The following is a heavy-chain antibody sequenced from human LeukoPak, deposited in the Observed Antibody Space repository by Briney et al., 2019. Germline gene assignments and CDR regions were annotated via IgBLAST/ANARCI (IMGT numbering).Heavy chain of an antibody. V-gene: IGHV3-23*01. CDR2: ISGSGGST. D-gene: IGHD6-19*01. CDR3: AKFGDSSGFSVYFDY. J-gene: IGHJ4*02. Sequence: GGSLRLSCADSGSTFSSYAMSWVRQAPGKGLEWVSAISGSGGSTYYADSVKGRFTISRDNSKNTLYLQMNSLRAEDTAVYYCAKFGDSSGFSVYFDYWGQGTLVTVSS. CDR1: GSTFSSYA.